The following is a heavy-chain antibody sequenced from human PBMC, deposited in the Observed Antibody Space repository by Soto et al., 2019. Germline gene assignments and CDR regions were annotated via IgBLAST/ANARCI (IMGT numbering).Heavy chain of an antibody. CDR1: GGSIASDYSC. CDR3: ARGPSGNNLHY. J-gene: IGHJ4*02. D-gene: IGHD1-1*01. Sequence: SSETLSLTCTVSGGSIASDYSCWSWIRQPPGEGLEWIGHIFDSGTTYTNPSLRSQVAISLDTSKNHFSLTLSSVTAADTAVYYCARGPSGNNLHYWRQGTLVTVSS. V-gene: IGHV4-30-4*01. CDR2: IFDSGTT.